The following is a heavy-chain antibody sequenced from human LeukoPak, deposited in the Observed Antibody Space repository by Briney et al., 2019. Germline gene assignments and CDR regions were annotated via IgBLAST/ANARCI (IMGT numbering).Heavy chain of an antibody. D-gene: IGHD3-10*01. CDR2: ISGSGGST. CDR3: AKDRGFGVFFQYYFDY. J-gene: IGHJ4*02. CDR1: GFTFSSYG. V-gene: IGHV3-23*01. Sequence: GGTLRLSCAASGFTFSSYGMTWVRQAPGKGLEWVSAISGSGGSTYYADSVKGRFTISRDNSKNTLYLQMNSLRAEDTAVYYCAKDRGFGVFFQYYFDYWGQGTLVTVSS.